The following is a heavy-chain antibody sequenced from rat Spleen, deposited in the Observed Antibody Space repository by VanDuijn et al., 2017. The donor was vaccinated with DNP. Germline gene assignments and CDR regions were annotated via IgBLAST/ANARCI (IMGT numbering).Heavy chain of an antibody. D-gene: IGHD4-3*01. V-gene: IGHV5-58*01. CDR3: ARRGSYFDY. J-gene: IGHJ2*01. CDR1: GFTFSNFG. CDR2: INTDGGST. Sequence: EVQLVESGGGLMQPGRSLKLSCAASGFTFSNFGMAWIRQAPGKGLEWVASINTDGGSTYYPDSVKGRFTISRDNAENTVYLQMNSLRSEDTATYYCARRGSYFDYWGQGVMVTVSS.